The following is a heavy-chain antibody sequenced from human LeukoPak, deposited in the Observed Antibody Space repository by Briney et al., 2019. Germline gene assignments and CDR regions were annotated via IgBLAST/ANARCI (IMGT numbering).Heavy chain of an antibody. CDR2: INTDGSST. Sequence: PGGSLRLSCAASGFIFSSYWMHWVRHAPGKGLAWVSRINTDGSSTSYADSVKGRFTISRDNAKNTLYLQMNSLRAEDTAVYYCARDRGWGMDVWGKGTTVTISS. CDR3: ARDRGWGMDV. J-gene: IGHJ6*03. CDR1: GFIFSSYW. D-gene: IGHD5-12*01. V-gene: IGHV3-74*01.